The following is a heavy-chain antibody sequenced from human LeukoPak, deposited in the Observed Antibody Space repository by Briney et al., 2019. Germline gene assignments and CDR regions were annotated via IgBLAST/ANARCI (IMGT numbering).Heavy chain of an antibody. CDR1: AYTFTSYY. D-gene: IGHD3-16*01. J-gene: IGHJ5*02. CDR3: AGDGGVDPRGGSFDP. V-gene: IGHV1-46*01. CDR2: ISPSVGSA. Sequence: ASVKLSCKAAAYTFTSYYIQWARQAPGQGLEWMGIISPSVGSASYAQKFQGRVTMTRDTSTSTVYMELSSLRSEDTAVYYCAGDGGVDPRGGSFDPWGQGTLVTISS.